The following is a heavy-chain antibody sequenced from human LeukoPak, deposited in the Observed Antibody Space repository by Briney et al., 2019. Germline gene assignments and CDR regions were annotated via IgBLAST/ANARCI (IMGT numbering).Heavy chain of an antibody. D-gene: IGHD3-22*01. V-gene: IGHV3-30*03. J-gene: IGHJ4*02. CDR2: ISYDGSNK. CDR1: GFTFSSYG. CDR3: EGAYYYDSSGYYVDY. Sequence: GGSLRLSCAASGFTFSSYGMHWVRQAPGKGLEWVAVISYDGSNKYYADSVKGRFTISRDNSKNTLYLQMNSLRAEDTAVYYCEGAYYYDSSGYYVDYWGQGTLGTVSS.